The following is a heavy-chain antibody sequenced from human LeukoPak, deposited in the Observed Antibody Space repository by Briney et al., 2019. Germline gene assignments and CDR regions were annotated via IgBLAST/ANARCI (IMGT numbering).Heavy chain of an antibody. CDR3: AKNPSNGGFDWLLFWGGAFDI. V-gene: IGHV3-11*01. Sequence: PGGSLRLSCAASGFTFTDYYMSWIRQAPGKGLEWVSYITNSGTTIYYADSVKGRFTISRDNAKNSLYLQMNSLRAEDTAVYYCAKNPSNGGFDWLLFWGGAFDIWGQGTMVTVSS. D-gene: IGHD3-9*01. CDR1: GFTFTDYY. CDR2: ITNSGTTI. J-gene: IGHJ3*02.